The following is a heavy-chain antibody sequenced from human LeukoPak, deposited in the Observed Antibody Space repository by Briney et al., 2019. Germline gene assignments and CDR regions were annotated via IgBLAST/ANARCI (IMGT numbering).Heavy chain of an antibody. CDR3: ARPYYYDSRIDP. CDR2: MYYSGST. V-gene: IGHV4-30-4*01. D-gene: IGHD3-22*01. J-gene: IGHJ5*02. Sequence: PSETLSLTCTVSGGSISSGDYYWSWIRQLPGKGLEWIGYMYYSGSTYYNPSLKSRVTISVDTSKNQFSLKLSSVTAADTAVYYCARPYYYDSRIDPWGQGTLVTVSS. CDR1: GGSISSGDYY.